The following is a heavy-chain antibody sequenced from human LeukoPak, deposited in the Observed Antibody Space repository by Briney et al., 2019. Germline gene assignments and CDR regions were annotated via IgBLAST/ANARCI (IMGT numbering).Heavy chain of an antibody. Sequence: GGSLRLSCAASGFTFSSYDMSWVRQAPGKGLEWVSGISDSGGSTYYADSVKGRFTISRDNSKNTLYLQMNSLRAEDTAVYYCAKAKGRGSPGRDYFDYWGQGTLVTVSS. CDR3: AKAKGRGSPGRDYFDY. J-gene: IGHJ4*02. CDR2: ISDSGGST. CDR1: GFTFSSYD. D-gene: IGHD3-10*01. V-gene: IGHV3-23*01.